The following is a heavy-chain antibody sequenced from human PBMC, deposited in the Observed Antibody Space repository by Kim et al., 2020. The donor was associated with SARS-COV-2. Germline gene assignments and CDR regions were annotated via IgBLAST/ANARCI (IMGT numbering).Heavy chain of an antibody. CDR1: GFTFSSYA. V-gene: IGHV3-30-3*01. Sequence: GGSLRLSCAASGFTFSSYAMHWVRQAPGKGLEWVAVISYDGSNKYYADSVKGRFTISRDNSKNTLYLQMNSLRAEDTAVYYCARGGKHIVVVTSIKPLDYWGQGTLVTVSS. CDR2: ISYDGSNK. CDR3: ARGGKHIVVVTSIKPLDY. J-gene: IGHJ4*02. D-gene: IGHD2-21*02.